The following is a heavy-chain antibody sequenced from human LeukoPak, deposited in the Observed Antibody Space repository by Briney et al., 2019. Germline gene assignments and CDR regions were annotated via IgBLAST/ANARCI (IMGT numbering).Heavy chain of an antibody. J-gene: IGHJ4*02. CDR1: GGSFSGYY. V-gene: IGHV4-34*01. Sequence: SETLSLTCAVYGGSFSGYYWSWIRQPPGKGLEWIGEINHSGSTNYNPSLKSRVTISVDTSKNQSSLKLSSVTAADTAVYYCASRTTLGYCSSTSCIRGRYFDYWGQGTLVTVSS. D-gene: IGHD2-2*01. CDR3: ASRTTLGYCSSTSCIRGRYFDY. CDR2: INHSGST.